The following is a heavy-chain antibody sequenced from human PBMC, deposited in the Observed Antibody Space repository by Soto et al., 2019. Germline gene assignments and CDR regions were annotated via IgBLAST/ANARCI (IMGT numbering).Heavy chain of an antibody. J-gene: IGHJ4*02. V-gene: IGHV3-9*01. CDR3: VKDMSFGGVVFSLFHY. CDR2: ISWNSVNI. D-gene: IGHD3-16*02. CDR1: GFTFDDYA. Sequence: GGSLRLSCAASGFTFDDYAMHWVRQAPGKGLEWVSGISWNSVNIGYVDSVKGRFTISRDNAKNSLFLQMNSLRPEDAALYYCVKDMSFGGVVFSLFHYWGQGTLVTVSS.